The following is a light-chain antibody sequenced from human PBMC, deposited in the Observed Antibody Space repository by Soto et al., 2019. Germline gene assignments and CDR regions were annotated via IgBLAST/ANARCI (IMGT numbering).Light chain of an antibody. CDR1: SSDVGSYNL. CDR2: EVT. V-gene: IGLV2-23*02. Sequence: QSVLTQPASLSGSPGQSITISCTGTSSDVGSYNLVSWYQQHPGKAPKLMIYEVTKRPSGVSNRFSGSKSGNTASLTISGLQAEDKTDYYCCSYAGSSTFLYVFGTGTKVTVL. J-gene: IGLJ1*01. CDR3: CSYAGSSTFLYV.